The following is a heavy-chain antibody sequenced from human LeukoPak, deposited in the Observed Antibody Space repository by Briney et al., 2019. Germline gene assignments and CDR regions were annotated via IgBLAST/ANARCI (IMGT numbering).Heavy chain of an antibody. V-gene: IGHV3-23*01. CDR2: ISGSGGST. J-gene: IGHJ4*02. Sequence: GGSLRLSCAASGFTFSSYAMSWVRQAPGKGLEWVSAISGSGGSTYYADPVKGRFTISRDNSKNTLYLQMNSLRAEDTAVYYCAKTLLDYYDSSGFDYWGQGTLVTVSS. CDR1: GFTFSSYA. CDR3: AKTLLDYYDSSGFDY. D-gene: IGHD3-22*01.